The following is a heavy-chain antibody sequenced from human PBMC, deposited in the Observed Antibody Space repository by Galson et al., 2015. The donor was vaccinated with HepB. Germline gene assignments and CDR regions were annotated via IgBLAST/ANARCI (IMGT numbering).Heavy chain of an antibody. J-gene: IGHJ6*03. CDR3: ARAVPIVVVPVDYMDV. CDR1: GFTFSSYS. D-gene: IGHD2-2*01. V-gene: IGHV3-21*01. Sequence: SLRLSCAASGFTFSSYSMNWVRQAPGKGLEWVSSISSSSSYIYYADSVKGRFTISRDNAKNSLYLQMNSLRAEDTAVYYCARAVPIVVVPVDYMDVWGKGTTVTVSS. CDR2: ISSSSSYI.